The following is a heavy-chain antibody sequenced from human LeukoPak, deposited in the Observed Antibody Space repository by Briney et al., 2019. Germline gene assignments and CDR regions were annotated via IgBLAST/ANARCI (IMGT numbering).Heavy chain of an antibody. D-gene: IGHD6-13*01. J-gene: IGHJ4*02. CDR2: IRHTGST. CDR1: GGSFNDYY. Sequence: SETLSLTCAVYGGSFNDYYWSWIRQPPGKGLEWIGEIRHTGSTNYNPSLESRVTISIDTSKRHFSLKLTSVTAADTAVYFCVRLGRAAGFYFFDYWGQGSLVTVSS. CDR3: VRLGRAAGFYFFDY. V-gene: IGHV4-34*01.